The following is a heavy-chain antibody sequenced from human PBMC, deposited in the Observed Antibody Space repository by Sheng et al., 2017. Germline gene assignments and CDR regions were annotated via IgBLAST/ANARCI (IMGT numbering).Heavy chain of an antibody. D-gene: IGHD4-17*01. Sequence: QLQLQESGPGLVKPSETLSLTCTVSGGSISSSSYYWGWIRQPPGKGLEWIGSIYYSGSTYYNPSLKSRVTISVDTSKNQFSLKLSSVTAADTAVYYCARDRGLEYDYGFDYWGQGTLVTVSS. CDR2: IYYSGST. V-gene: IGHV4-39*07. J-gene: IGHJ4*02. CDR1: GGSISSSSYY. CDR3: ARDRGLEYDYGFDY.